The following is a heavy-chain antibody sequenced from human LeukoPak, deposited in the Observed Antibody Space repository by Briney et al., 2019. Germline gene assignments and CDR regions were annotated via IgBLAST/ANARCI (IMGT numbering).Heavy chain of an antibody. J-gene: IGHJ4*02. CDR2: INHSGST. D-gene: IGHD6-13*01. Sequence: PSETLSLTCAVYGGSFSGYYWSWIRQPPGKGLEWIGEINHSGSTNYNPSLKSRVTISVDTSKNQFSLKLSSVTAADTAGYYRAAGIIAAAGTYFFDYWGQGTLVTVSS. CDR1: GGSFSGYY. V-gene: IGHV4-34*01. CDR3: AAGIIAAAGTYFFDY.